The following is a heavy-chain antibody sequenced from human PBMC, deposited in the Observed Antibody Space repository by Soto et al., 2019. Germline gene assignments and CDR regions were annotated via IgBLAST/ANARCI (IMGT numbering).Heavy chain of an antibody. Sequence: GGSLRLSCTASGFTFGDYAMSWFRQAPGKGLEWVGFIRSKAYGGTTEYTASVKGRFTISRDDSKSIACLQMNSLKTEDTAVFYCTRVTVVPAAMIYWFDPWGQGTLVTVSS. D-gene: IGHD2-2*01. CDR3: TRVTVVPAAMIYWFDP. CDR1: GFTFGDYA. J-gene: IGHJ5*02. V-gene: IGHV3-49*01. CDR2: IRSKAYGGTT.